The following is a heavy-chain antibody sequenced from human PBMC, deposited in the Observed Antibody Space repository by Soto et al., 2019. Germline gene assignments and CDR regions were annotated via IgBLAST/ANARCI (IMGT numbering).Heavy chain of an antibody. D-gene: IGHD6-19*01. CDR2: IYYSGST. CDR3: ARRFSGPGYYFDY. CDR1: GGSISSYY. J-gene: IGHJ4*02. Sequence: SETLSLTCTVSGGSISSYYWSWIRQPPGKGLEWIGYIYYSGSTNYNPSLKSRVTISVDTSKNQFSLKLSSVTAADTAVYYCARRFSGPGYYFDYWGQGTLVTVSS. V-gene: IGHV4-59*08.